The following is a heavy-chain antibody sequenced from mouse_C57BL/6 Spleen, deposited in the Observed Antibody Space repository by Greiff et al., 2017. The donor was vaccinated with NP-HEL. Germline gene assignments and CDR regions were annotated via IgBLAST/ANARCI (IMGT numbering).Heavy chain of an antibody. CDR3: ARKPITTALMDY. V-gene: IGHV1-69*01. D-gene: IGHD1-1*01. CDR1: GYTFTSYW. J-gene: IGHJ4*01. Sequence: QVQLKQPGAELVMPGASVKLSCKASGYTFTSYWMHWVKQRPGQGLEWIGEIDPSDSYTNYNQKFKGKSTLTVDKSSSTAYMQLSSLTSEDSAVYYCARKPITTALMDYWGQGTSVTVSS. CDR2: IDPSDSYT.